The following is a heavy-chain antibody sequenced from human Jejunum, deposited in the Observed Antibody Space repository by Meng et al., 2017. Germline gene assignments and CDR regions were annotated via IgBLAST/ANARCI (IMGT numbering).Heavy chain of an antibody. CDR1: GYTFTSYD. CDR3: ARGMVYTSTWIDTFDI. J-gene: IGHJ3*02. CDR2: IHSNSGDT. V-gene: IGHV1-8*03. Sequence: ASVKVSCKASGYTFTSYDINWVRQTPGQGLEWMGWIHSNSGDTGYARKFQGRVTITRDTSISTAYMDLNSLTSDDTAVYYCARGMVYTSTWIDTFDIWGQGTKVTVSS. D-gene: IGHD6-13*01.